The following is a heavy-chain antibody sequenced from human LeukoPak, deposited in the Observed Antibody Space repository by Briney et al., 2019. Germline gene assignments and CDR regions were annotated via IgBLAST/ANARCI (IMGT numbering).Heavy chain of an antibody. J-gene: IGHJ4*02. V-gene: IGHV4-39*01. CDR1: GVSISSSSYY. D-gene: IGHD5/OR15-5a*01. CDR3: VRHDGRGGSTMGALDS. CDR2: IYYSGST. Sequence: PSETLSLTCTVSGVSISSSSYYWGWLRQPPGKGLEWIGSIYYSGSTYYNPSLNNRVTISVVTSKNQFSLQLNSVTAADTSVYYCVRHDGRGGSTMGALDSWGQGSLVTVSS.